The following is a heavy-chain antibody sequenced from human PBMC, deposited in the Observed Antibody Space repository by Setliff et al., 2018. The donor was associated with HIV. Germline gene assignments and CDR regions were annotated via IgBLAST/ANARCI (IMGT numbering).Heavy chain of an antibody. V-gene: IGHV4-39*07. J-gene: IGHJ4*02. CDR1: GGSFIGSSFQ. CDR3: ARGPPNF. CDR2: IAYSGTTMYT. Sequence: PSETLSLTCTVSGGSFIGSSFQSTWIRQTPGKGLEWIADIAYSGTTMYTNYNPSLESRVIISEDTSRDQFFLKLTSVTADDTGIYYCARGPPNFWGQGTLVTVSS.